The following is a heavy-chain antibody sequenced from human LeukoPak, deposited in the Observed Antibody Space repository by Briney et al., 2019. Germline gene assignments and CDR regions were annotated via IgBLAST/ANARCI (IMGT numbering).Heavy chain of an antibody. V-gene: IGHV1-69*13. D-gene: IGHD3-22*01. Sequence: ASVKVSCKASGGTFSSYAISWVRQAPGQGLEWMGGIIPIFGTANYAQKFQGRVTITADESTSTAYMELSSLRSEDTAVYYCARAGDSSGYYDFWYYFDYWGRGTLVTVSS. CDR2: IIPIFGTA. CDR3: ARAGDSSGYYDFWYYFDY. CDR1: GGTFSSYA. J-gene: IGHJ4*02.